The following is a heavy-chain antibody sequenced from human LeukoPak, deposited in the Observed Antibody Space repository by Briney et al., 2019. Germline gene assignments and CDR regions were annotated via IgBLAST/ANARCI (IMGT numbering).Heavy chain of an antibody. CDR2: IIPIFGTA. CDR3: ARARYYGDYVYYYYYGMDV. Sequence: ASVKVSCKASGGTFSSYAISWVRQAPGQGLEWMGGIIPIFGTANYAQKFQGRVTITADESTSTAYMELSSLRSEDTAVYYCARARYYGDYVYYYYYGMDVWGQGTTVTVSS. CDR1: GGTFSSYA. D-gene: IGHD4-17*01. V-gene: IGHV1-69*13. J-gene: IGHJ6*02.